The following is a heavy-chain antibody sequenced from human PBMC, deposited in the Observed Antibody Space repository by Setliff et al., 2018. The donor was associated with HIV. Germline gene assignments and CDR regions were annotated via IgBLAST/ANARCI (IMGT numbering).Heavy chain of an antibody. CDR3: ARTKDCSSSSCPGTHHYYYMDV. V-gene: IGHV4-31*03. CDR2: ISYSGTT. CDR1: GGFISSGGSS. D-gene: IGHD2-2*01. J-gene: IGHJ6*03. Sequence: NLSLTCSVSGGFISSGGSSCSWSRPHPWKGLEWIGYISYSGTTYYNTSLKSRTTISVDPPKNQFSLKLSSVTAADTAVSYCARTKDCSSSSCPGTHHYYYMDVWGKGTTVTVSS.